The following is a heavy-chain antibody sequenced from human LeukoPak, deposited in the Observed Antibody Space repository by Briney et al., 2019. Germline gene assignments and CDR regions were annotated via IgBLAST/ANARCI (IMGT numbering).Heavy chain of an antibody. CDR2: ISSSSSYI. J-gene: IGHJ4*02. CDR1: GFTFSSYS. Sequence: GGSLRLSCAASGFTFSSYSMNWVRQAPGKGLEWVSSISSSSSYIYYADSVKGRFTISRDNAKNSLYLQMNSLRAEDTALYYCAKDGDYGSGSYDYFDYWGQGTLVTVSS. CDR3: AKDGDYGSGSYDYFDY. D-gene: IGHD3-10*01. V-gene: IGHV3-21*04.